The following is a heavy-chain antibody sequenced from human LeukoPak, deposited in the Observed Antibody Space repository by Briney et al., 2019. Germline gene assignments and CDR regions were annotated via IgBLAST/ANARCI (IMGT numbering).Heavy chain of an antibody. V-gene: IGHV3-7*01. J-gene: IGHJ6*03. CDR1: GFTFNSYW. D-gene: IGHD3-9*01. CDR3: ARDHHDVLTGYYSNYYNYYYMDV. Sequence: GGSLRLSCVASGFTFNSYWMSWVRQAPGKGLEWVANIKEDGTEKYYVDSVRGRFTLSRDNAENSLYLQMSSLRAEDTAVYYCARDHHDVLTGYYSNYYNYYYMDVWGKGTTVTVSS. CDR2: IKEDGTEK.